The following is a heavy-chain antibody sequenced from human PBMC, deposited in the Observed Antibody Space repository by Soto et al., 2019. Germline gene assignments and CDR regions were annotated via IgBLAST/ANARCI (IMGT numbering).Heavy chain of an antibody. CDR3: ARGTPSQIVVVPAAGGTYYYYYYMDV. Sequence: SQTLSLTCAISGDSVSESSVSWNWIRQSPSRGLEWLGRTYYRSKWYNDYAVSVKSRITINPDTSKNQFSLQLNSVTPEDTAVYYCARGTPSQIVVVPAAGGTYYYYYYMDVWGKGTTVTVSS. CDR1: GDSVSESSVS. V-gene: IGHV6-1*01. J-gene: IGHJ6*03. D-gene: IGHD2-2*01. CDR2: TYYRSKWYN.